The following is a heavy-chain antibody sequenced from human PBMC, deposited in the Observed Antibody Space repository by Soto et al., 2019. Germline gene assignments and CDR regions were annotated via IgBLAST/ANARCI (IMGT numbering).Heavy chain of an antibody. J-gene: IGHJ4*02. Sequence: QVQLVESGGGVVQPGMSLRLSCAASGFIFNENGMHWVRQAPGKGLEWVAVIWYDGSNKYYADSVKGRFTISRDNSKNTMSLQMNNLRAEDTAVYYCARWGCSGTNCNLNQRSYDLWGQGTLVTVSS. CDR2: IWYDGSNK. CDR3: ARWGCSGTNCNLNQRSYDL. V-gene: IGHV3-33*03. D-gene: IGHD2-15*01. CDR1: GFIFNENG.